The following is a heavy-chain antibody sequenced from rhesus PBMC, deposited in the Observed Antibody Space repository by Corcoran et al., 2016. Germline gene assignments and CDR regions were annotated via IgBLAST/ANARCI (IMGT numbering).Heavy chain of an antibody. V-gene: IGHV4-80*01. J-gene: IGHJ4*01. CDR2: INGNRGIN. CDR1: GASISRYW. D-gene: IGHD1-44*01. Sequence: QVQLQESGPGLVKSSETLSLPCAVSGASISRYWWGWSRQPPGKGLEGVGEINGNRGINYYNASLKSRVTSSKGASKNPISLTLTAVTAADTAVYFCIRPPNFKIADYWGQGVLVTVSS. CDR3: IRPPNFKIADY.